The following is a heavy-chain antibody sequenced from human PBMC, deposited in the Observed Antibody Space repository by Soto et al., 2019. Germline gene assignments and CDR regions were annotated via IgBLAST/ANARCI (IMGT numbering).Heavy chain of an antibody. CDR1: GDTFAFYS. CDR3: ATSYGSGYRASDY. V-gene: IGHV1-69*02. D-gene: IGHD3-10*01. CDR2: INPILSMS. J-gene: IGHJ4*02. Sequence: SVKVSCKASGDTFAFYSINWVRQAPGLGLEWMGRINPILSMSNYAQRFQGRVTMTADKSTSTAYMVLNSLRSEDTAIYYCATSYGSGYRASDYWGQGALVTVSS.